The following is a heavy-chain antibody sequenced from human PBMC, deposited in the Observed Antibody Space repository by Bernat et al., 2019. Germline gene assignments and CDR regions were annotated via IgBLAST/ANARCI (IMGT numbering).Heavy chain of an antibody. CDR2: IKSKTDGGTT. J-gene: IGHJ4*02. Sequence: EVQLVESGGGLVKHGGSLRLSCAASGFTFSNAWMSWVRQAPGKGLEWVGRIKSKTDGGTTDYAAPVKGRFTISRDDSKNTLYLHMNSLKTEDTAVYYCTTAKTVITFGGVIVGDYWGQGTLVTVSS. CDR3: TTAKTVITFGGVIVGDY. V-gene: IGHV3-15*01. D-gene: IGHD3-16*02. CDR1: GFTFSNAW.